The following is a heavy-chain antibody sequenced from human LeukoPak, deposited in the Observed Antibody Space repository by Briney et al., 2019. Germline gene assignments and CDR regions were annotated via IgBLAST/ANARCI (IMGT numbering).Heavy chain of an antibody. V-gene: IGHV4-31*03. J-gene: IGHJ4*02. CDR3: ARRSKGLSYGYAYFDY. CDR1: GGSISSGGYY. Sequence: SETLSLTCTVSGGSISSGGYYWSWIRPPPGERLEWIGYIYYLGTHYSTPSIKRRVTISVDTSKNQFSLKLSSVTAADTAVYYCARRSKGLSYGYAYFDYWGQGTLVTVSS. D-gene: IGHD5-18*01. CDR2: IYYLGTH.